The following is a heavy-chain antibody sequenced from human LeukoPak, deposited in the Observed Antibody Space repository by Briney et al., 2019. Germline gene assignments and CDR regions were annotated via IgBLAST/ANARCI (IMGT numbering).Heavy chain of an antibody. Sequence: SETLSLTCTVSGGSISSYYWSWIRQPPGKGLEWIGYIYYSGSTNYNPSLKSRVTISVDTSKNQFSLKLSSVTAADTAVYYCARVAGGHYYYYYYMDVWGKGTTVTVSS. CDR1: GGSISSYY. J-gene: IGHJ6*03. CDR2: IYYSGST. V-gene: IGHV4-59*01. D-gene: IGHD1-26*01. CDR3: ARVAGGHYYYYYYMDV.